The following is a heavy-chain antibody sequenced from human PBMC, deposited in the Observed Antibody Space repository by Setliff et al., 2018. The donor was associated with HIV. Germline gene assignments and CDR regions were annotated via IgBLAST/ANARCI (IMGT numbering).Heavy chain of an antibody. Sequence: ASVKVSCKASGYTFTQSDINWVRQATGQSPEWMGWMNPKSGNTGYKQTFQDRITITRETSINTIHMELKSLTSEDTAVYYCARSGPRDHDFWYDQSRRYFDLWRRGTLVTVSS. J-gene: IGHJ2*01. CDR1: GYTFTQSD. CDR3: ARSGPRDHDFWYDQSRRYFDL. D-gene: IGHD3-3*01. CDR2: MNPKSGNT. V-gene: IGHV1-8*03.